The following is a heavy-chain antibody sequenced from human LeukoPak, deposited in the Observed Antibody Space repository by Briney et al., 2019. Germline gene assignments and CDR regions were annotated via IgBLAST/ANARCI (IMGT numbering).Heavy chain of an antibody. CDR2: IIPIFGTA. V-gene: IGHV1-69*05. Sequence: SVKVSCKASGGTLSSYAISWVRQAPGQGLEWMGRIIPIFGTANYAQKFQGRVTITTDESTSTAYMELSSLRSEDTAVYYCARGPEGYSYGIGGLDYWGQGTLVTVSS. J-gene: IGHJ4*02. CDR1: GGTLSSYA. CDR3: ARGPEGYSYGIGGLDY. D-gene: IGHD5-18*01.